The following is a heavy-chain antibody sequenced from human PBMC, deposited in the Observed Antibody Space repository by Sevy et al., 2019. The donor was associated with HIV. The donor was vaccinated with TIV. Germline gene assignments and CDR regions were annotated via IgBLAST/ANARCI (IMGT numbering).Heavy chain of an antibody. D-gene: IGHD3-3*01. Sequence: SETLSLSCTVSGGSIRNYYWSWIRQPPGKGLERIGYIHYSGSTDYNPSLKSRVTISVDTSKNQFSLKVDSVTAADTAVYYCARSGFLEWPGSFRGPRNWHDPWGQGTLVTVSS. CDR3: ARSGFLEWPGSFRGPRNWHDP. J-gene: IGHJ5*02. CDR1: GGSIRNYY. V-gene: IGHV4-59*13. CDR2: IHYSGST.